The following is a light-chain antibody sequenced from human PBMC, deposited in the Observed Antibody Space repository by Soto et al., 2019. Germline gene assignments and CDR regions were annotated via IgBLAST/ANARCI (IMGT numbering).Light chain of an antibody. CDR3: QQSSSPPLT. Sequence: DIQMTQSPSSLSASVGDKVTITCRASQSINTHLNWYQQKPGRAPVLLIFAASNVRNGVPSSFSGSGSGTDFTLTISSLQPEDFATYYCQQSSSPPLTFGGGTKVEI. CDR2: AAS. V-gene: IGKV1-39*01. J-gene: IGKJ4*01. CDR1: QSINTH.